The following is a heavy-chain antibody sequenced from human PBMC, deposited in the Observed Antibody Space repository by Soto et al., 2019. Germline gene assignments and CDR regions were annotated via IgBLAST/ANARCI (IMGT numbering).Heavy chain of an antibody. V-gene: IGHV4-61*01. CDR3: ARSDYYGLKAY. D-gene: IGHD1-26*01. CDR2: IYYSGST. J-gene: IGHJ4*02. CDR1: GGSVSSGSYY. Sequence: ETLSLTFTVPGGSVSSGSYYWSWIRQPPGKGLEWIGYIYYSGSTNYNPSLKSRVTISVDTSKNQFSLKLSSVTAADTAVYYCARSDYYGLKAYWGQGTLVTVSS.